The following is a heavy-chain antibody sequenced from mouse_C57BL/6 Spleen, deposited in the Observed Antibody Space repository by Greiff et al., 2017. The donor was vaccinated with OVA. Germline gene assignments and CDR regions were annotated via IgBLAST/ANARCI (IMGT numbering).Heavy chain of an antibody. V-gene: IGHV1-50*01. Sequence: VQLQQSGAELVKPGASVKLSCKASGYTFTSYWMQWVKQRPGQGLEWIGEIDPSDSYTNYNQKFKGKATLTVDTSSSTAYMQLSSLTSEDSAVYYCARREDVWGTGTTVTVSS. CDR1: GYTFTSYW. CDR3: ARREDV. J-gene: IGHJ1*03. CDR2: IDPSDSYT.